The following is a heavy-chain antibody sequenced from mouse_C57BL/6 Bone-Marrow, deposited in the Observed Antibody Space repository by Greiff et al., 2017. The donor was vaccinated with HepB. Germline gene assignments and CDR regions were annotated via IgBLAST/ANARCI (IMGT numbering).Heavy chain of an antibody. CDR1: GYAFSSSW. Sequence: VQLKESGPELVKPGASVKISCKASGYAFSSSWMNWVKQRPGKGLEWIGRIYPGDGDTNYNGKFKGKDTLTADKSSSTAYMQLSSLTSEDSAVYFCARGGIITTQYYFDYWGQGTTLTVSS. CDR3: ARGGIITTQYYFDY. J-gene: IGHJ2*01. CDR2: IYPGDGDT. V-gene: IGHV1-82*01. D-gene: IGHD1-1*01.